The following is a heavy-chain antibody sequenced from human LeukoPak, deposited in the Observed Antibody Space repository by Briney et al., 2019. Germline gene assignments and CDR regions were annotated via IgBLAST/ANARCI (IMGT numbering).Heavy chain of an antibody. CDR3: ARVRIGETSYDASDV. CDR2: IYITGSN. Sequence: PSETLSLTCTVSGGSISSYYWTCIRQPPGKGLEWIGYIYITGSNNYNPYLKRRVTISVDTSKNQFFLRLSSVTAADTAVYYCARVRIGETSYDASDVWGRGTMVSVSS. CDR1: GGSISSYY. J-gene: IGHJ3*01. D-gene: IGHD1-26*01. V-gene: IGHV4-59*13.